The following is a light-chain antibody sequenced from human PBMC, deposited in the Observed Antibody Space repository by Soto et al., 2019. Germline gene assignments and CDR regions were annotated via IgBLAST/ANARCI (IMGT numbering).Light chain of an antibody. Sequence: DIQMTQSPSTLSASVGDRVTITCRASQSINGWLAWYQQKPGKAPKLLIHKASSLESGVPSRFSGSESGTEFTLTITSLQPDDIATYYCQQYDTYPWTFGQGTKVEIK. CDR1: QSINGW. J-gene: IGKJ1*01. CDR2: KAS. V-gene: IGKV1-5*03. CDR3: QQYDTYPWT.